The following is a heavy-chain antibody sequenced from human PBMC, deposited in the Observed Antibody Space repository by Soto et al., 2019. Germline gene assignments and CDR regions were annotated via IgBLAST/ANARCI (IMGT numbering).Heavy chain of an antibody. Sequence: GASVKVSCKASGYTFTGYYMHWVRQAPGQGLEWMGWINPNSGGTNYAQKFQGWVTMTRDTSISTAYMELSRLRSDDTAVYYCARVRYCSSTSCYGGDYYYGMDVWGQGTTVTVSS. CDR3: ARVRYCSSTSCYGGDYYYGMDV. CDR1: GYTFTGYY. D-gene: IGHD2-2*01. J-gene: IGHJ6*02. CDR2: INPNSGGT. V-gene: IGHV1-2*04.